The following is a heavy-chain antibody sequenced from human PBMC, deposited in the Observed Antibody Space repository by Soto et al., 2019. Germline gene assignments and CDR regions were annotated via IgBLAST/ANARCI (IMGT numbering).Heavy chain of an antibody. D-gene: IGHD6-19*01. V-gene: IGHV1-2*04. Sequence: ASVKVSCKASGYTFTSYAMHWVRQAPGQGLEWMGWINPNNGDTNYAQKFQGWVTLTRDTSINTAYVELSRLRSDDTAVYHCARGVSVAGSGCYFDYWGQGTLVTVSS. CDR1: GYTFTSYA. CDR2: INPNNGDT. CDR3: ARGVSVAGSGCYFDY. J-gene: IGHJ4*02.